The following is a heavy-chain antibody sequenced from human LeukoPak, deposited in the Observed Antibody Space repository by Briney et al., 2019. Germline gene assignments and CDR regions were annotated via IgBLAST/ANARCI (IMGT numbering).Heavy chain of an antibody. V-gene: IGHV4-38-2*01. D-gene: IGHD4-17*01. CDR1: DFSISTGYY. Sequence: PSETLSLTCAVSDFSISTGYYWGWIRQPPGKGLEWIGSIYHSGSTRYNPSLKSRITISIDTSKSQFSLELRSVTAADTAVYYCARNATVTTRSEAFDIWGQGTMLTVSS. CDR3: ARNATVTTRSEAFDI. CDR2: IYHSGST. J-gene: IGHJ3*02.